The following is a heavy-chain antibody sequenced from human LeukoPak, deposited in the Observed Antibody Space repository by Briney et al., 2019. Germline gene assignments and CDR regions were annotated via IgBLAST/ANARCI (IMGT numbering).Heavy chain of an antibody. CDR1: GGSISSYY. J-gene: IGHJ4*01. CDR3: APGVVTSYFDY. Sequence: SETLSLTCTVSGGSISSYYWSWSRQPPGKGLEWIGYIYYSGSTNYNPSLKSRVTISVDTSKNQFSLKLSSVTAADTAVYYCAPGVVTSYFDYLGQGTLVTGSS. D-gene: IGHD2-21*02. CDR2: IYYSGST. V-gene: IGHV4-59*01.